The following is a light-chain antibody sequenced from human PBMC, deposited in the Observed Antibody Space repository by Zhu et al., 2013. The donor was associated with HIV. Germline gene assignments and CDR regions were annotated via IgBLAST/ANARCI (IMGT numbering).Light chain of an antibody. CDR3: NSYAGSSTWV. CDR1: SSDVGGYKY. V-gene: IGLV2-14*01. CDR2: EVI. J-gene: IGLJ3*02. Sequence: QSALTQPASVSGSPGQSITISCTGTSSDVGGYKYVSWYQQHPGKAPKLIIYEVINRPSGVSNRFSGSKSGNTASLIISGLRAEDEADYYCNSYAGSSTWVFGGGTKLTVL.